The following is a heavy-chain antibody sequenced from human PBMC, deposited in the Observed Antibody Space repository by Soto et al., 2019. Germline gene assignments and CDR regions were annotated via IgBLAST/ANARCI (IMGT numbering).Heavy chain of an antibody. CDR1: GFTVSNNY. CDR3: ATRSHLDN. V-gene: IGHV3-66*01. J-gene: IGHJ4*02. Sequence: EVQLVESGGGLVQPGGSLRLSCAATGFTVSNNYMSWVSQAPGKGLEWVSVIYSGGSTYYADSVKGRFTISRDNSKNTLYLQMSSLRAEDSAVYYCATRSHLDNWGQGILVTVSS. CDR2: IYSGGST.